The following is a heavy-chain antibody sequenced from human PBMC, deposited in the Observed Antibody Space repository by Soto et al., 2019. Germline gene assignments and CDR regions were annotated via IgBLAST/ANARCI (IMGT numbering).Heavy chain of an antibody. CDR2: IIPIFGTA. D-gene: IGHD6-13*01. V-gene: IGHV1-69*13. CDR3: ARETRRLAAAGTEWFDP. CDR1: GGTFSSYA. Sequence: ASVKVSCKASGGTFSSYAISWVRQAPGQGLEWMGGIIPIFGTANYAQKFQGRVTITADESTSTAYMELSSLRSEDTAVYYCARETRRLAAAGTEWFDPWGQGTLVTVSS. J-gene: IGHJ5*02.